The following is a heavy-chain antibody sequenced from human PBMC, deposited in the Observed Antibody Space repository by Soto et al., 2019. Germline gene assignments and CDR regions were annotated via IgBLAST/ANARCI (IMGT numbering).Heavy chain of an antibody. J-gene: IGHJ6*02. CDR1: GGTFSSYA. V-gene: IGHV1-69*13. D-gene: IGHD3-10*01. CDR2: IIPIFGTA. Sequence: ASVKVSCKASGGTFSSYAISWVRQAPGQGLEWMGGIIPIFGTANYAQKFQGRVTITADGSTSTAYMELSSLRSEDTAVYYCAVGSGSYLHYYGMDVWGQGTTVTVSS. CDR3: AVGSGSYLHYYGMDV.